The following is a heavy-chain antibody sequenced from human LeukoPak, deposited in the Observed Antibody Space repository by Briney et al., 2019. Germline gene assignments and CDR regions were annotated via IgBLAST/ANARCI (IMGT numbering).Heavy chain of an antibody. CDR3: ARDPLDEGHYDSSGYGC. D-gene: IGHD3-22*01. V-gene: IGHV1-69*13. Sequence: WASVKVSCKASGYTFTSYGISWVRQAPGQGLEWMGGIIPIFGTANYAQKFQGRVTITADESTSTAYMELSSLRSEDTAVYYCARDPLDEGHYDSSGYGCWGQGTLVTVSS. CDR2: IIPIFGTA. CDR1: GYTFTSYG. J-gene: IGHJ4*02.